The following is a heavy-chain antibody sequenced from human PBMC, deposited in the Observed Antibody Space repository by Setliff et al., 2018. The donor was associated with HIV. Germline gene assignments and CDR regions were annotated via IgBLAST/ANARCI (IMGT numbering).Heavy chain of an antibody. Sequence: SVKVSCKASGGTFSSYVISWVRQAPGQGPEWMGGIIPIFGTANYAQKFQGRVTITTDESTSTAYMELSSLRSEDTAVFYCARGAGGLDYGMDVWGQGTMVTVSS. V-gene: IGHV1-69*05. D-gene: IGHD3-16*01. CDR2: IIPIFGTA. CDR3: ARGAGGLDYGMDV. J-gene: IGHJ6*02. CDR1: GGTFSSYV.